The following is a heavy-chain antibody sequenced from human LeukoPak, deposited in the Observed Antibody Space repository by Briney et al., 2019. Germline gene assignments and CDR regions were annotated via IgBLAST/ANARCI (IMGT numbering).Heavy chain of an antibody. J-gene: IGHJ4*02. V-gene: IGHV3-48*01. D-gene: IGHD3-22*01. CDR3: ARGSTYYDSSGQVPFDY. CDR1: GFTFSSCA. CDR2: ISGSSSAI. Sequence: GGSLRLSCAASGFTFSSCAMNRVRQAPGKGLEWGSYISGSSSAIYYADSVKGRFTISRDNGKNTLYLQMNSLRAEDTAVYYCARGSTYYDSSGQVPFDYWGQGTLVTVSS.